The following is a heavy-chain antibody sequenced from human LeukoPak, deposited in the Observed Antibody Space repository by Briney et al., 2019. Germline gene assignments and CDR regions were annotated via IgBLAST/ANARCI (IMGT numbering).Heavy chain of an antibody. CDR2: IKSDGRT. CDR1: GFTLSSYW. V-gene: IGHV3-74*01. D-gene: IGHD3-22*01. CDR3: ARAPSEIGGYYPEYFRH. J-gene: IGHJ1*01. Sequence: GGSLRLSCAASGFTLSSYWMHWVRQAPGKGLVWVSRIKSDGRTNYADSVKGRFTISRDSAKNTVSLQMNSLRAEDTGVYYCARAPSEIGGYYPEYFRHWGQGTLVIASS.